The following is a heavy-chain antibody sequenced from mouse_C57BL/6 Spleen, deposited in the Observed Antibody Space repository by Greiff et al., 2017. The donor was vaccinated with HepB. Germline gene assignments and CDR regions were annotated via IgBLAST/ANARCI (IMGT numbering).Heavy chain of an antibody. J-gene: IGHJ2*01. V-gene: IGHV1-22*01. CDR2: INPNNVGT. CDR1: GYTFTDYN. CDR3: APIYDYGSSPNFDY. Sequence: EVQLQQSGPELVKPGASVKMSCKASGYTFTDYNMHWVKQSHGKSLEWIGYINPNNVGTSYNQKFKGKATLTVNKYSRTAYMELRSLTSEDSAVYYWAPIYDYGSSPNFDYWGQGTTLTVSS. D-gene: IGHD1-1*01.